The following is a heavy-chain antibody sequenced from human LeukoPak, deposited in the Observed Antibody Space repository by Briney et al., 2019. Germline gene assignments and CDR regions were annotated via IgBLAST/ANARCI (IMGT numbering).Heavy chain of an antibody. CDR3: ARYDYGDCWFDP. J-gene: IGHJ5*02. CDR2: ISDSGST. Sequence: SETLSLTCTVSGGSMNNYYWSWTRQAPGKGLEWIGYISDSGSTNYNPSLRSRVTISVDTSKNQFSLKLSSVTAADTALYYCARYDYGDCWFDPWGQGTLVTVSS. V-gene: IGHV4-59*01. D-gene: IGHD4-17*01. CDR1: GGSMNNYY.